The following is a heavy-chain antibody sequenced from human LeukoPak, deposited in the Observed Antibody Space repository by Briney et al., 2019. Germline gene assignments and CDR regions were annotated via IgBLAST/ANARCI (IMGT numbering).Heavy chain of an antibody. V-gene: IGHV6-1*01. Sequence: SQTLSLTCAISVDSVSSNSAAWNWIRQSPSRGLEWLGRRYYRSKWYNDYAVSVKSRITINPDTSKNQFSLQLNSVTPEDTAVYYCARDPNYYGSGSRAFDIWGQGTMVTVSS. J-gene: IGHJ3*02. CDR1: VDSVSSNSAA. CDR3: ARDPNYYGSGSRAFDI. D-gene: IGHD3-10*01. CDR2: RYYRSKWYN.